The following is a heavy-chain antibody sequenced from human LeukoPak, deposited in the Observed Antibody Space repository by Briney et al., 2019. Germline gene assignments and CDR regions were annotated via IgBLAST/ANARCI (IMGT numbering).Heavy chain of an antibody. Sequence: GGSLRLSCAASGFTFSSYGMHWVRQAPRKGLEWVAFIRYDGSNKYYADSVKGRFTISRDNSKNTLYLQMNSLRAEDTAVYYCAKSLGYCSSTSCPFDYWGQGTLVTVSS. V-gene: IGHV3-30*02. D-gene: IGHD2-2*01. J-gene: IGHJ4*02. CDR1: GFTFSSYG. CDR3: AKSLGYCSSTSCPFDY. CDR2: IRYDGSNK.